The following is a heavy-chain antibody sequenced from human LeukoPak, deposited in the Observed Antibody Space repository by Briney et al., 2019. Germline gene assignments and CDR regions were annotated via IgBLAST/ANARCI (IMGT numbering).Heavy chain of an antibody. Sequence: ASVKVSCKASGYTFTSYDINWVRQATGQGLEWMGWMNPSSGNTGYAQKFQGRVTITRNTSISTAYMELSSLRSEDTAVYYCARGRRLRFLEWLLFDAFDIWGQGTMVTVSS. CDR1: GYTFTSYD. V-gene: IGHV1-8*03. J-gene: IGHJ3*02. CDR3: ARGRRLRFLEWLLFDAFDI. D-gene: IGHD3-3*01. CDR2: MNPSSGNT.